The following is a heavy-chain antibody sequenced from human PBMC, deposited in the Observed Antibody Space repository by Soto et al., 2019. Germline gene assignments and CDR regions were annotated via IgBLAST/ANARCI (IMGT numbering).Heavy chain of an antibody. V-gene: IGHV4-61*01. Sequence: SETLSLTCTVSGGSVSSGSYYWSWIRQPPGKGLEWIGYIYYSGSTNYNPSLKSRVTISVDTSKNQFSLKLSSVTAADTAVYYCARNYYNSGLDQWGQGALVTVSS. J-gene: IGHJ4*02. CDR3: ARNYYNSGLDQ. D-gene: IGHD3-10*01. CDR1: GGSVSSGSYY. CDR2: IYYSGST.